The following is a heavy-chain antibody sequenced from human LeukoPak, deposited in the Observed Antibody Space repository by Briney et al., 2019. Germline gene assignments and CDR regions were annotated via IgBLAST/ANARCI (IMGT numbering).Heavy chain of an antibody. CDR1: GFTFDDYA. J-gene: IGHJ4*02. CDR3: AKSAALDLGYYFDY. CDR2: ISWNSGSI. Sequence: GGSLRLSCAASGFTFDDYAMHWVRQAPGKGLEWASGISWNSGSIGYADSVKGQFTISRDNAKNSLYLQMNSLRAEDTALYYCAKSAALDLGYYFDYWGQGTLVTVSS. V-gene: IGHV3-9*01. D-gene: IGHD6-13*01.